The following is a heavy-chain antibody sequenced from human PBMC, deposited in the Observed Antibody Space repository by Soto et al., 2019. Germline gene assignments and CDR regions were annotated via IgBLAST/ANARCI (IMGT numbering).Heavy chain of an antibody. CDR1: GFTFSNFP. CDR2: ISFDGANK. J-gene: IGHJ1*01. D-gene: IGHD4-4*01. V-gene: IGHV3-30*09. CDR3: ARSTLVTTRHFQH. Sequence: SLRLSCAGSGFTFSNFPLHWVRQAPGKGLEWVAVISFDGANKYYADSVKGRFALSRDNSKNKVFLQMNSLRRDDTAIYYCARSTLVTTRHFQHRDQGTQVT.